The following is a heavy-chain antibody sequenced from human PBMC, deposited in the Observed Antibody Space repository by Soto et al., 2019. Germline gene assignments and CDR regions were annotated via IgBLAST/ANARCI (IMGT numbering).Heavy chain of an antibody. CDR1: GGTFSSYA. CDR3: ATYDYVWGSYRYYFDY. D-gene: IGHD3-16*02. J-gene: IGHJ4*02. CDR2: IIPIFGTA. Sequence: ASVKVSCKASGGTFSSYAISWVRQAPGQGLEWMGGIIPIFGTANYAQKFQGRVTITADESTSTAYMELSSLRSEDTAVYYCATYDYVWGSYRYYFDYWGQGTLVTVSS. V-gene: IGHV1-69*13.